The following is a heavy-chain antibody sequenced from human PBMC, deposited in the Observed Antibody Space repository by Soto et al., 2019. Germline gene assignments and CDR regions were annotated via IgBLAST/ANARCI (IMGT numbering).Heavy chain of an antibody. V-gene: IGHV3-72*01. Sequence: PGGSLRLASVASGFTFSDHYMEWVRHAPGKGLEWVGRTRNKANSYTTEYAASVKGRFTISRDDSKNSLYLQMNSLKTEDTALYYCARVGRYDFWSGPDYWGQGTLVTVSS. CDR2: TRNKANSYTT. J-gene: IGHJ4*02. CDR1: GFTFSDHY. D-gene: IGHD3-3*01. CDR3: ARVGRYDFWSGPDY.